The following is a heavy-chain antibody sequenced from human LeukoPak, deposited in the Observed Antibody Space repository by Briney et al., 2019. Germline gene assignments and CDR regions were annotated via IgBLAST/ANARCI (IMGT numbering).Heavy chain of an antibody. Sequence: ASVKVSCKASDYTFTNYGISWVRQAPGQGLEWMGWISAYNGDTNYAQKFQGRLTLTTDTSTSTAYMELRSLRSGDTAIYYCARASAQWSDYWGQGTLVTVSS. CDR1: DYTFTNYG. V-gene: IGHV1-18*01. CDR2: ISAYNGDT. D-gene: IGHD2-15*01. J-gene: IGHJ4*02. CDR3: ARASAQWSDY.